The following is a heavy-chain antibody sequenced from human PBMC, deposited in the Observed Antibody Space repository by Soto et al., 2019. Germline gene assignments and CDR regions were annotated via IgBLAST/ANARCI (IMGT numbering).Heavy chain of an antibody. J-gene: IGHJ4*02. V-gene: IGHV3-74*01. CDR2: ISDDGSRA. D-gene: IGHD3-10*01. CDR1: GFTFSMYW. Sequence: GSLRLSCTASGFTFSMYWMHWVRQVPGKGPEWVSRISDDGSRADYADSVKGRFTISRDNAKNTLYLEMHALRADDTAVYYCTRGPRPSSVGTGAFWGQGTPVTVSS. CDR3: TRGPRPSSVGTGAF.